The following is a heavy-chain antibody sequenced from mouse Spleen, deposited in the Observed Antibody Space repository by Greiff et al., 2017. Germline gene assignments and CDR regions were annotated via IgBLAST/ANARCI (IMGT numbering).Heavy chain of an antibody. V-gene: IGHV1-15*01. CDR1: GYTFTDYE. J-gene: IGHJ3*01. Sequence: QVQLKQSGPELVRPWTSVTLSCKASGYTFTDYEMHWVKQTPVHGLEWIGTIDPETGGTAYTQKFKGKAILTADRSSSTAYMELRSLTSEDSAVYYCTRTLYYYGTRGGFAYWGQGTLVTVSA. D-gene: IGHD1-1*01. CDR3: TRTLYYYGTRGGFAY. CDR2: IDPETGGT.